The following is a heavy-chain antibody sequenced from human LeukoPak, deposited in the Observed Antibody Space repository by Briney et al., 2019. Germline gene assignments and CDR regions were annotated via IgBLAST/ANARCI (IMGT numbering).Heavy chain of an antibody. Sequence: SETLSLTCTVSGGSISSSSYYWGWIRQPPGKGLEWIGEINHSGSTNYNLSLKSRVTISVDTSKNQFSLKLSSVTAADTAVYYCARATRGYNYWIDYWGQGTLVTVSS. CDR3: ARATRGYNYWIDY. CDR2: INHSGST. J-gene: IGHJ4*02. D-gene: IGHD5-24*01. CDR1: GGSISSSSYY. V-gene: IGHV4-39*07.